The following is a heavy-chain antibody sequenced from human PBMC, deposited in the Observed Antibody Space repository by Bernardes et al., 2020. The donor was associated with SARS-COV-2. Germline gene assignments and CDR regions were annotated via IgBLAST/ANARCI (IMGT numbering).Heavy chain of an antibody. CDR2: ITLLFGTT. V-gene: IGHV1-69*01. Sequence: PGHGLECMGGITLLFGTTNYAQNFQGRVTIAADESTSTVYMELSSLRTEDTAMYYCARSGTYPDALYIWIQGTMVTFSS. CDR3: ARSGTYPDALYI. D-gene: IGHD1-26*01. J-gene: IGHJ3*02.